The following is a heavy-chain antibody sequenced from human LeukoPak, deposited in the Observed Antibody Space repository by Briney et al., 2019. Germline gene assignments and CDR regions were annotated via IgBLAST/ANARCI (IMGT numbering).Heavy chain of an antibody. D-gene: IGHD2-2*01. CDR2: IYYSVTT. J-gene: IGHJ6*03. CDR1: GGSISTYY. CDR3: ARQLEYQLLSYYYYYYMDV. Sequence: SETLSLTCTVSGGSISTYYWSWLRQPPGKELEWMAYIYYSVTTNYNPSLKSRVTISLDPSKNLFSLKLNSVTAADTAVYYCARQLEYQLLSYYYYYYMDVWGKGTTVTVSS. V-gene: IGHV4-59*13.